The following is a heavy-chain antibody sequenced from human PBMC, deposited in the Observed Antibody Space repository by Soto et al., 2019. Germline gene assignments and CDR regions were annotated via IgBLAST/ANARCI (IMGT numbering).Heavy chain of an antibody. Sequence: QVQLQESGPGLAKPSQTLSLTCTVSGGSISSGDYYWSWVRQPPGKGLEWIGYIYYTGTTYYNPSLKSRVTISLDMSKNQCSVGLTSVTASDTAVYYCATDHRLDTGRGGYYYYAMDVWGQGTSVTVSS. D-gene: IGHD2-2*02. CDR1: GGSISSGDYY. V-gene: IGHV4-30-4*01. CDR3: ATDHRLDTGRGGYYYYAMDV. J-gene: IGHJ6*02. CDR2: IYYTGTT.